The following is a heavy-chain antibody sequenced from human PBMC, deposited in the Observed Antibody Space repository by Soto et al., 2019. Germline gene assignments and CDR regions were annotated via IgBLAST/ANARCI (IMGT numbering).Heavy chain of an antibody. Sequence: PSDTLSLTYAVSGCSISSSNWWSWFRQPPGKGLEWIGEIYHSGSTNYNPPLKSRVTISVDKSKNQFSLKLSSVTAADTAVYYCARVPNSSGWTDAFDIWGQGTMVT. D-gene: IGHD6-19*01. CDR2: IYHSGST. V-gene: IGHV4-4*02. CDR1: GCSISSSNW. J-gene: IGHJ3*02. CDR3: ARVPNSSGWTDAFDI.